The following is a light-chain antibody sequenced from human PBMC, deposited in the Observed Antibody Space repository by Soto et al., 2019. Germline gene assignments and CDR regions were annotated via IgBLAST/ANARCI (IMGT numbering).Light chain of an antibody. J-gene: IGLJ1*01. Sequence: LTQPPSVSVAPGQTARITCGGNNIETKSVHWYQQRPGQAPVLVVYDDGDRPSGIPERFSGSNSGNTATLTISRVEVGDEADYYCQVWDSSSDHYVFGSGTKVTV. CDR1: NIETKS. V-gene: IGLV3-21*02. CDR2: DDG. CDR3: QVWDSSSDHYV.